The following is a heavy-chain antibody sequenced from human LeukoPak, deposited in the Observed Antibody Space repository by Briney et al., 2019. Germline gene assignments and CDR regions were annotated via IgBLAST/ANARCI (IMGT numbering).Heavy chain of an antibody. D-gene: IGHD5-12*01. J-gene: IGHJ4*02. CDR3: ARAPRGSGYADY. Sequence: PGGSLRLSCAASGFTFGTYDMHWVCQATGKGLEWVAAIGTAGDTYYPDSVKGRFTISRENAKNSLYLQMNSPRGGDTAVYCCARAPRGSGYADYWGQGTLVTVSS. CDR2: IGTAGDT. CDR1: GFTFGTYD. V-gene: IGHV3-13*01.